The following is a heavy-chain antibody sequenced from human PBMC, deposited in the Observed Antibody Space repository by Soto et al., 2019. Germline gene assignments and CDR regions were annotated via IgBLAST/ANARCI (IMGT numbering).Heavy chain of an antibody. CDR2: IYYSGST. Sequence: SETLSLTCTVSGGSISSGDFYWSWIRQPPGKGLELIGNIYYSGSTFYNPSLRSRAIMSVDTSQNQFSLKLSSLTAADTAVYFCARADDFSDRFDYWGQGALVTAPQ. CDR1: GGSISSGDFY. V-gene: IGHV4-30-4*01. J-gene: IGHJ4*02. CDR3: ARADDFSDRFDY. D-gene: IGHD4-17*01.